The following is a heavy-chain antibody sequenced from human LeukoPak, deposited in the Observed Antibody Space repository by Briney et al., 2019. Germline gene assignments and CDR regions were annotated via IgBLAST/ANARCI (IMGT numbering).Heavy chain of an antibody. CDR2: MNPNSGNT. CDR1: GYTFTSYD. J-gene: IGHJ4*02. CDR3: ARESQQLVPEVDY. Sequence: ASVKVSCKASGYTFTSYDINWVRQATGQGLEWMEWMNPNSGNTGYAQKFQGRVTMTRNTSISTAYMELSSLRSEDTAVYYCARESQQLVPEVDYWGQGTLVTVSS. V-gene: IGHV1-8*01. D-gene: IGHD6-13*01.